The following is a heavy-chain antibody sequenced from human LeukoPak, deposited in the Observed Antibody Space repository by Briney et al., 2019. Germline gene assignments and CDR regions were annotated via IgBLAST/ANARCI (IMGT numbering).Heavy chain of an antibody. CDR3: ARLYYYDSSGSPQAFDY. D-gene: IGHD3-22*01. J-gene: IGHJ4*02. CDR1: GGSISSYY. Sequence: SETLSLTCTVSGGSISSYYWSWIRQPAGKGLEWIGEINHSGSTNYNPSLKSRVTISVDTSKNQFSLKLSSVTAADTAVYYCARLYYYDSSGSPQAFDYWGQGTLVTVSS. CDR2: INHSGST. V-gene: IGHV4-34*01.